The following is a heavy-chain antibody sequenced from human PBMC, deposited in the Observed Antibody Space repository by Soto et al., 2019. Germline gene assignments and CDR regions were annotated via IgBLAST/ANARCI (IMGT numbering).Heavy chain of an antibody. CDR2: IIPIFGTA. D-gene: IGHD6-13*01. V-gene: IGHV1-69*06. Sequence: QVQLVQSGAEVKKPGSSVKVSCKASGGTFSSYAISWVRQAPGQGLEWMGGIIPIFGTANYAQKFQGRVTITADKSTSTAYMELSSLRSEDTAVYYCARVGGFSYSSSWTPFGYWGQGTLVTVSS. J-gene: IGHJ4*02. CDR3: ARVGGFSYSSSWTPFGY. CDR1: GGTFSSYA.